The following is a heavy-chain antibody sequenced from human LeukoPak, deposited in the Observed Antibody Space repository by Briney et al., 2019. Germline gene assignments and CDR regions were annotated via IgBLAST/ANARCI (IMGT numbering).Heavy chain of an antibody. CDR2: ISAYNGNT. Sequence: ASVKVSCKASGYTFTSYGISWVRQAPGQGLEWMGWISAYNGNTNYAQKFQGRVTMTRDTSRSTVYMELNSLRSEDTAVYYCARDLNWGYGDNWFDPWGQGTLVTVSS. V-gene: IGHV1-18*01. CDR1: GYTFTSYG. CDR3: ARDLNWGYGDNWFDP. D-gene: IGHD7-27*01. J-gene: IGHJ5*02.